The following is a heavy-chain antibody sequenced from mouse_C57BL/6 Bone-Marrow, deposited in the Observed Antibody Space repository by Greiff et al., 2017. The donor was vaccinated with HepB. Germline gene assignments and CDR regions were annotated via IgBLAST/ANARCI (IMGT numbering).Heavy chain of an antibody. J-gene: IGHJ3*01. CDR1: GYTFTDYY. D-gene: IGHD1-1*01. V-gene: IGHV1-76*01. Sequence: VKLMESGAELVRPGASVKLSCKASGYTFTDYYINWVKQRPGQGLEWIARIYPGSGNTYYNEKFKGKATLTAEKSSSTAYMQLSSLTSEDSAVYFCARSSLFIPFAYWGQGTLVTVSA. CDR2: IYPGSGNT. CDR3: ARSSLFIPFAY.